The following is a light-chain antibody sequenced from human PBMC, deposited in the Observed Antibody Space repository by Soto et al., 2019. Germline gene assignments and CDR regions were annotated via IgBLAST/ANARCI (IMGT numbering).Light chain of an antibody. J-gene: IGLJ3*02. CDR3: QTWGTGIHGV. CDR1: SGHSSYA. V-gene: IGLV4-69*01. CDR2: LYSDGSH. Sequence: QPVLTQSPSASASLGASVKLTCTLSSGHSSYAIAWHQQQPEKGPRYLMRLYSDGSHTKGDGIPDRFSGSSSGAERYLTISSLQSEDEADYYCQTWGTGIHGVFGGGTKLTVL.